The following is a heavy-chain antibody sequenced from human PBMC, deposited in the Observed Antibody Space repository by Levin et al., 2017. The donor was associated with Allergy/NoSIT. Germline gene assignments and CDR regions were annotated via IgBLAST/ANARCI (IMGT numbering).Heavy chain of an antibody. D-gene: IGHD2-21*02. V-gene: IGHV3-74*01. Sequence: GESLKISCAASGFTFSSYWMHWVRQAPGKGLVWVSRINSDGSSTSYADSVKGRFTISRDNAKNTLYLQMNSLRAEDTAVYYCARMTAILSPFDIWGQGTMVTVSS. CDR3: ARMTAILSPFDI. CDR2: INSDGSST. CDR1: GFTFSSYW. J-gene: IGHJ3*02.